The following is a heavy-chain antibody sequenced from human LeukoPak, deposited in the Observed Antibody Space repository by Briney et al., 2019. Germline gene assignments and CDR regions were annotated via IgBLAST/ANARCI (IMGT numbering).Heavy chain of an antibody. V-gene: IGHV4-59*01. CDR1: GGSISSYY. Sequence: SETLSLTCTVSGGSISSYYWSWIRQPPGKGLEWIGYIYYSGSTNYNPSLKSRVTISVDTSKNQFSLKLSSVTAADTAVCYCARVSLTNAFDIWGQGTMVTVSS. CDR2: IYYSGST. J-gene: IGHJ3*02. CDR3: ARVSLTNAFDI. D-gene: IGHD1/OR15-1a*01.